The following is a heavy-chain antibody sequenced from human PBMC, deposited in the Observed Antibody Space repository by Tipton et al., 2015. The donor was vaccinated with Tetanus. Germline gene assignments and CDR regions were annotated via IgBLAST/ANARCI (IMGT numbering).Heavy chain of an antibody. J-gene: IGHJ4*02. D-gene: IGHD6-19*01. Sequence: TLSLTCTVSGGSISSYYWSWIRQPPGKGLEWIGYIYYSGSTNYNPSLKSRVTISVDTSKNQFSLKLSSVTAADTAVYYCARDSRSSGWHRVFDYWGQGTLVTVSS. CDR2: IYYSGST. V-gene: IGHV4-59*01. CDR3: ARDSRSSGWHRVFDY. CDR1: GGSISSYY.